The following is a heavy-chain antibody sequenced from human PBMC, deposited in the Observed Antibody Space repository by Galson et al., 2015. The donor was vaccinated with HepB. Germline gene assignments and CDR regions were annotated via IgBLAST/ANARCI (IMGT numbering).Heavy chain of an antibody. Sequence: SLRLSCAAFGFTFSSYGMHWVRQAPGKGLEWVAVIWYDGSNKYYADSVKGRFTISRDNSKNTLYLQMNSLRAEDTAVYYCARDAGDGPFDYWGQGTLVTVSP. D-gene: IGHD7-27*01. J-gene: IGHJ4*02. CDR3: ARDAGDGPFDY. V-gene: IGHV3-33*01. CDR2: IWYDGSNK. CDR1: GFTFSSYG.